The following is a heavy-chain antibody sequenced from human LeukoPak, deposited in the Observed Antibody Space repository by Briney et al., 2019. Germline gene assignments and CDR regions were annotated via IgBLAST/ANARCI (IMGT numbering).Heavy chain of an antibody. V-gene: IGHV3-23*01. D-gene: IGHD4-23*01. CDR1: GFTFSNYA. J-gene: IGHJ1*01. CDR2: ISGAGP. Sequence: GGSLRLSCAASGFTFSNYALTWVRQAPGRGLEWVSSISGAGPYYADSVKGRFSISRDNYKNTLYLQMSSLRAEDTAVYYCARDPNGNYVGAFDFQRWGQGTLVTVSS. CDR3: ARDPNGNYVGAFDFQR.